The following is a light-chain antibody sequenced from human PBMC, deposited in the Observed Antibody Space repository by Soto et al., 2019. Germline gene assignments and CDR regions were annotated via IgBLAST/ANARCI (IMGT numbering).Light chain of an antibody. Sequence: DIQMTQSPSSVSASIGDTVTITCRASQDISTLLAWYQQKPGKAPKLLIYGASTLESGVPSRFGGRGSGTDFTLTISSLQPEDFATYFCQQADSFPLTFGGGTRWIS. CDR1: QDISTL. CDR3: QQADSFPLT. CDR2: GAS. V-gene: IGKV1D-12*01. J-gene: IGKJ4*01.